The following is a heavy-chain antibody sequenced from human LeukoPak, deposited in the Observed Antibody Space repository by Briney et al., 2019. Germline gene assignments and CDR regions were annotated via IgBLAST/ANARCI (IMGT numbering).Heavy chain of an antibody. J-gene: IGHJ3*02. CDR3: AKGRWGDGYNDAFDI. CDR1: GFTFDDYA. D-gene: IGHD5-24*01. V-gene: IGHV3-9*01. CDR2: ISWNSGSI. Sequence: GGSLGLSCAASGFTFDDYAMHWVRQAPGKGLDWVSGISWNSGSIGYADSVKGRFTISRDNSKNTLSLQMNSLRAEDTAVYYCAKGRWGDGYNDAFDIWGQGTMVTVSS.